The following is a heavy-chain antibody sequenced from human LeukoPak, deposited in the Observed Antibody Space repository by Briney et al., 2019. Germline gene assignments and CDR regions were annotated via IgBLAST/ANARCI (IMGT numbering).Heavy chain of an antibody. CDR2: INPNSGGR. D-gene: IGHD5-24*01. Sequence: ASVNVSCKASGYTFTGYYMHWVRQAPGQGLEWMGWINPNSGGRNYAQKFQGRVTMTRDTSISTAYMALSRLRSDDTAVYYCARAGWRTSYYGMDVWGQGTTVTVSS. J-gene: IGHJ6*02. CDR3: ARAGWRTSYYGMDV. CDR1: GYTFTGYY. V-gene: IGHV1-2*02.